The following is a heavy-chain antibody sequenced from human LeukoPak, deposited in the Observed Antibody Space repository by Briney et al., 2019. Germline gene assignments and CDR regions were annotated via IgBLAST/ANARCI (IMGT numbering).Heavy chain of an antibody. D-gene: IGHD6-13*01. CDR3: ARAGIAATFDY. V-gene: IGHV1-46*01. Sequence: ASVKVSCKASGYTSTSYYMHWVRQVPGQGLEWMGIINPSGGSTSYAQKFQGRVTMTRDTSTSTVYMELSSLRSEDAAVYYCARAGIAATFDYWGQGTLVTVSS. CDR2: INPSGGST. CDR1: GYTSTSYY. J-gene: IGHJ4*02.